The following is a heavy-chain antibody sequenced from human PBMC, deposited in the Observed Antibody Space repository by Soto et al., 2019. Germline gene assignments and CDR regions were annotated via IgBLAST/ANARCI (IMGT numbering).Heavy chain of an antibody. Sequence: GASVKVSCKASGYTFTGYYMHWVRQAPGQGLEWMGWINPNSGGTNYAQKFQGWVTMTRDTSISTAYMELSRMRSDDTAVYYCARDSNRHYYGSGSYYYYYYYMDVWGKGPTVTVSS. CDR1: GYTFTGYY. V-gene: IGHV1-2*04. J-gene: IGHJ6*03. CDR3: ARDSNRHYYGSGSYYYYYYYMDV. CDR2: INPNSGGT. D-gene: IGHD3-10*01.